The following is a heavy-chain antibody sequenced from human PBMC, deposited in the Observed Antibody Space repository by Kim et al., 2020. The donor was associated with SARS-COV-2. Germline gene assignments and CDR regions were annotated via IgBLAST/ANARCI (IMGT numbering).Heavy chain of an antibody. Sequence: GGSLRLSCAASGFTVSSNYMSWVRQAPGKGLEWVSVIYSGGSTYYADSVKGRFTISRDNSKNTLYLQMNSLRAEDTAVYYCASYYYDSSGYYYDYWGQGALVSVS. V-gene: IGHV3-66*02. CDR3: ASYYYDSSGYYYDY. CDR2: IYSGGST. CDR1: GFTVSSNY. J-gene: IGHJ4*02. D-gene: IGHD3-22*01.